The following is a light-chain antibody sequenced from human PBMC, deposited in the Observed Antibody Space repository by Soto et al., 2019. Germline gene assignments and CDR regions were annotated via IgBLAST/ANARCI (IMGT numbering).Light chain of an antibody. CDR3: QQRSNWPPVT. Sequence: EIVLTQSPGTLSLSPGERATLSCRASQSVSSSYLAWYQQKPGQAPRLLIYGASSRATGIPDRFSGSGSGTDFTLTISSLQSEDFAVYYCQQRSNWPPVTFGGGTKVDIK. CDR1: QSVSSSY. J-gene: IGKJ4*01. V-gene: IGKV3D-20*02. CDR2: GAS.